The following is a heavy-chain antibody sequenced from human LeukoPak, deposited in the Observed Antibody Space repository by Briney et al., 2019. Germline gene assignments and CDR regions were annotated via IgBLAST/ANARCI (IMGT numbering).Heavy chain of an antibody. CDR2: IISSISTI. Sequence: RGSLRLSCAPSGFTLSSYSTNWVRQAPGGGRGWVSYIISSISTIFYADSVKGRFAISRDNAKNALYLQMNNLRAEDTEVYYGARGHTPRGPGGEFDYWGQGTLVTVSS. CDR1: GFTLSSYS. CDR3: ARGHTPRGPGGEFDY. J-gene: IGHJ4*02. V-gene: IGHV3-48*01. D-gene: IGHD3-16*01.